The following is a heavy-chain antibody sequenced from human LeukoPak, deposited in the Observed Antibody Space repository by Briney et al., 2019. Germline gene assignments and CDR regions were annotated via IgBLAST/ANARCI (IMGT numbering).Heavy chain of an antibody. CDR1: GFTFNNYD. Sequence: GGSLRLSCAASGFTFNNYDMHWVRQAPGKGPEWVALISYDGSNQYYADSVKGRFTISRDSSKNTLYLQMDSLRAEDTAVYYCARDLYSSAFDYWGQGTLVTVSS. J-gene: IGHJ4*02. CDR2: ISYDGSNQ. CDR3: ARDLYSSAFDY. D-gene: IGHD6-13*01. V-gene: IGHV3-33*05.